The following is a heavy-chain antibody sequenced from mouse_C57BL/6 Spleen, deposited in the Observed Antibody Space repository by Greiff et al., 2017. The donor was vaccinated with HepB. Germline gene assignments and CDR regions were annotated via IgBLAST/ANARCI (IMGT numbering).Heavy chain of an antibody. CDR2: ISYDGSN. J-gene: IGHJ4*01. Sequence: EESGPGLVKPSQSLSLTCSVTGYSITSGYYWNWIRQFPGNKLEWMGYISYDGSNNYNPSLKNRISITRDTSKNQFFLKLNSVTTEDTATYYCAREGTGTDYAMDYWGQGTSVTVSS. CDR1: GYSITSGYY. V-gene: IGHV3-6*01. D-gene: IGHD4-1*01. CDR3: AREGTGTDYAMDY.